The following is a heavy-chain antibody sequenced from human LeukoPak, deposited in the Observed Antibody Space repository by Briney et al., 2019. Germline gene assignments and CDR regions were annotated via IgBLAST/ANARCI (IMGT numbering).Heavy chain of an antibody. J-gene: IGHJ4*02. CDR1: GGSISNSGYY. Sequence: SETLSLTCSVSGGSISNSGYYWGWIRQPPGKGLEWIASIYYSGNTYYNPSLQSRVTISRDTSKNQFSLKLSSVTAADTAVYYCARQVTFGYAYAYYFDYWGQGSLVTVSS. CDR3: ARQVTFGYAYAYYFDY. D-gene: IGHD5-18*01. CDR2: IYYSGNT. V-gene: IGHV4-39*01.